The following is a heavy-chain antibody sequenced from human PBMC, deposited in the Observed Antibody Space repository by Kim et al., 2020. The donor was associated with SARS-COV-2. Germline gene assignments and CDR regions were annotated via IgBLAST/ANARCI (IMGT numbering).Heavy chain of an antibody. J-gene: IGHJ6*03. V-gene: IGHV1-18*01. CDR1: GYTFTSHG. D-gene: IGHD5-18*01. CDR3: ARDAGYSFGIHYYYYMDV. Sequence: ASVKVSCKASGYTFTSHGISWVRQAPGQGLEWVGYISDYNSNTIYAQKFQGRLTMTTDTSTSTVYMELRSLRSNDTAVYYCARDAGYSFGIHYYYYMDVWGKGTTVTVSS. CDR2: ISDYNSNT.